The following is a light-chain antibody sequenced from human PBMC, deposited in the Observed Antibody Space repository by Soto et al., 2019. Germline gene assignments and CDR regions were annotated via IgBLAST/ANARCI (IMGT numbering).Light chain of an antibody. V-gene: IGKV3-15*01. Sequence: EIVMTQSPGTLSVSPGETATLVCRASQSVGSNLAWYQQKPGQSPTLLIHGASARATGTPARFTGSGSGTEFTLTITGLQSEDFAVYYCQQCNILPSFGQGTKVDIK. J-gene: IGKJ1*01. CDR3: QQCNILPS. CDR1: QSVGSN. CDR2: GAS.